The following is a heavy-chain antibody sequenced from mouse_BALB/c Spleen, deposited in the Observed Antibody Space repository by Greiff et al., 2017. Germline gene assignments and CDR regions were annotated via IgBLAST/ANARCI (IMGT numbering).Heavy chain of an antibody. CDR2: IWAGGST. CDR3: ARDLRHSWDY. Sequence: QVQLKESGPGLVAPSQSLSITCTVSGFSLTSYGVHWVRQPPGKGLEWLGVIWAGGSTNYNSAIMSRLSISKNNSKSHVILKMNSLQTDDTAMVYCARDLRHSWDYGGQGTTLTVSA. J-gene: IGHJ2*01. V-gene: IGHV2-9*02. D-gene: IGHD1-2*01. CDR1: GFSLTSYG.